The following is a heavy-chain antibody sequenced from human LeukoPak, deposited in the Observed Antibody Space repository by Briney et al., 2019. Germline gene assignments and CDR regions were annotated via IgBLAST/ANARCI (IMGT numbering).Heavy chain of an antibody. CDR3: AREDYYGSGSYYDFDY. CDR1: GFTSSSYA. V-gene: IGHV3-23*01. Sequence: SGGSLRLSCAASGFTSSSYAMSWVRQAPGKGLEWVSAISGSGGSTYYADSVKGRFTISRDNAKNSLYLQMNSLRAEDTAVYYCAREDYYGSGSYYDFDYWGQGTLVTVSS. CDR2: ISGSGGST. J-gene: IGHJ4*02. D-gene: IGHD3-10*01.